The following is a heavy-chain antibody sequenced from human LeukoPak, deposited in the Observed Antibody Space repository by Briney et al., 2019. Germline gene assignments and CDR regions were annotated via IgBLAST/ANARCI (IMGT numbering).Heavy chain of an antibody. J-gene: IGHJ4*02. V-gene: IGHV4-61*08. CDR2: IFYVGKT. Sequence: RSQTLSLTWTLSGPSSGSGGLYWGWIRQPPGKRPEWIGDIFYVGKTNYSPSLESRATISLDTSKSQFSLKLTSMTAADTAVYYCARIFDSWGQGVLVTVSS. CDR1: GPSSGSGGLY. CDR3: ARIFDS.